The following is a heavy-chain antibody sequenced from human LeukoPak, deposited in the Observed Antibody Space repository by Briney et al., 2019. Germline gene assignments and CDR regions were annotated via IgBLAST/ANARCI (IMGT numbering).Heavy chain of an antibody. V-gene: IGHV3-30*18. J-gene: IGHJ6*02. Sequence: PGGSLRLSCAASGFTFSSYGMHWVRQAPGKGLEWVAVISYDGSNKYYADSVKGRFTISRDNSKNTLYLQMNSLRAEDTAVYYCAKDQRYYDFWSGYYPRYYYYGMDVWGQGTTVTVSS. CDR3: AKDQRYYDFWSGYYPRYYYYGMDV. CDR2: ISYDGSNK. CDR1: GFTFSSYG. D-gene: IGHD3-3*01.